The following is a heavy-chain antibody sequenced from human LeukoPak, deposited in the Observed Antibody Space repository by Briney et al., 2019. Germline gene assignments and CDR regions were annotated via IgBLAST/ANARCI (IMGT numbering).Heavy chain of an antibody. CDR2: IKQDGSEK. CDR1: GFSFSRYW. J-gene: IGHJ4*02. CDR3: ARGPQGFCSTSSCYVGY. V-gene: IGHV3-7*01. D-gene: IGHD2-2*01. Sequence: PGGSLRLSCAASGFSFSRYWMSWVRQAPGKGLVWVANIKQDGSEKYYVDSVKGRFTIFRDNAENSLDLQMNSLRVEDTAVYYCARGPQGFCSTSSCYVGYWGQGTLVTVSS.